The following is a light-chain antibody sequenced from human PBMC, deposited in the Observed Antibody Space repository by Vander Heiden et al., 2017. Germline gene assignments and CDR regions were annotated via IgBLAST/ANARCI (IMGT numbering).Light chain of an antibody. CDR1: QSISSY. J-gene: IGKJ2*01. V-gene: IGKV1-39*01. CDR3: QQSDDTPYT. CDR2: VAS. Sequence: IQMTQSPSSLSASVGDRDTITCRASQSISSYLNWYQQKPGRVPELLIYVASSLQSGVPSKFSGSGSGTDFTLTISSLQPEDFATYYCQQSDDTPYTFGQGTKLEIK.